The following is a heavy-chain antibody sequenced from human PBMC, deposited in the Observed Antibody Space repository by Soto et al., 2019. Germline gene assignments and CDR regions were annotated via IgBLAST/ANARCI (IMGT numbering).Heavy chain of an antibody. CDR1: GGSISSGGYY. Sequence: QVQLQESGPGLVKPSQTLSLTCTVSGGSISSGGYYWSWIRQHPGKGLEWIGYIYYSGSIYYNPSLKSRVTISVDTSKNQFSLKLSSVTAADTAVYYCARGRVGDYYDSSGYSTNGMDVWGQGTTVTVSS. J-gene: IGHJ6*02. CDR2: IYYSGSI. V-gene: IGHV4-31*03. CDR3: ARGRVGDYYDSSGYSTNGMDV. D-gene: IGHD3-22*01.